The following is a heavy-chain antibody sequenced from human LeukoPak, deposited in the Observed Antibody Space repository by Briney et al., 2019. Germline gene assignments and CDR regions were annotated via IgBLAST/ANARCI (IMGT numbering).Heavy chain of an antibody. V-gene: IGHV3-30*18. CDR3: AKVRYFGPSAFDI. CDR1: GFTFRNYG. Sequence: GGSLRLSCAASGFTFRNYGMHWVRQAPGKGLDWVAVISYDGSNKYYADSVKGRFTISRDNSKNTLYLQMNSLRAEDTAVYYCAKVRYFGPSAFDIWGQGTMVIVSS. D-gene: IGHD3-9*01. CDR2: ISYDGSNK. J-gene: IGHJ3*02.